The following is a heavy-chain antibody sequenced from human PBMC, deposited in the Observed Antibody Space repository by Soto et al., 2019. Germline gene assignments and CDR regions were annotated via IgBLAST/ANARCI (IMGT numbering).Heavy chain of an antibody. CDR1: GFTFDDYA. CDR2: ISWNSGNI. Sequence: GGSLRLSCAASGFTFDDYAMHWVQQAPGKGPEWVSGISWNSGNIVYADSVRGRFTISRDNAKNSLYLQMKSLRPEDTALYYCAKDTQAWSGPYYFHYWGQGTPVTVYS. V-gene: IGHV3-9*01. CDR3: AKDTQAWSGPYYFHY. J-gene: IGHJ4*02. D-gene: IGHD3-3*01.